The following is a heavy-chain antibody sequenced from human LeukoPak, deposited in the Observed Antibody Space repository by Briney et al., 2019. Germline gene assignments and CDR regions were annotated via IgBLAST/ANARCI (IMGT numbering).Heavy chain of an antibody. D-gene: IGHD5-12*01. Sequence: PGGSLRLSCEASGFTFSSYWMHWVRQAPGKGLVWVSRINTDGSSTNYADSVKGRFTISRDNAKNSLDLQMDSLRAEDTAVYYCARLPSSAGSGTFDYWGQGTLVTASS. CDR1: GFTFSSYW. CDR3: ARLPSSAGSGTFDY. CDR2: INTDGSST. V-gene: IGHV3-74*01. J-gene: IGHJ4*02.